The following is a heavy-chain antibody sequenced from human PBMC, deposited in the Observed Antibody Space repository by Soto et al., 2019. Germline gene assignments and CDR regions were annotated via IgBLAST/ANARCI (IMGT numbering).Heavy chain of an antibody. CDR1: GDSVSSNSAA. J-gene: IGHJ3*02. CDR3: ARDQLGITGNVHLAFDI. V-gene: IGHV6-1*01. Sequence: PSQTLSLTCAISGDSVSSNSAAWNWIRQSPSRGLEWLGRTYYRSKWYNDYAVSVKSRITINPDTSKNQFSLQLNSVTPEDTAVYYCARDQLGITGNVHLAFDIWGQGTMVTVSS. D-gene: IGHD1-20*01. CDR2: TYYRSKWYN.